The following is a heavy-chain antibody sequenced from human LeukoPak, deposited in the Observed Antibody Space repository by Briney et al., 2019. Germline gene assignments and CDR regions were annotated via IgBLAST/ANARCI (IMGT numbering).Heavy chain of an antibody. Sequence: GGSQTLSCAASGFSLSEFVMSWVRQAPGKGLEWVALTRKDISHQYYGDSVKGRFIISRDNSRNTLYLQMNSLRAEDTAVYYCAKGLSNWGNFDHWGQGSLVTASS. J-gene: IGHJ4*02. CDR1: GFSLSEFV. CDR3: AKGLSNWGNFDH. V-gene: IGHV3-30*02. D-gene: IGHD7-27*01. CDR2: TRKDISHQ.